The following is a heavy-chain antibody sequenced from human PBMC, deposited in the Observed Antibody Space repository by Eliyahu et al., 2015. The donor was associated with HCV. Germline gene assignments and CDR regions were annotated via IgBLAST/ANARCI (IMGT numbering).Heavy chain of an antibody. CDR2: INVYNGNV. J-gene: IGHJ4*02. CDR3: ARDPEYGDYGCDY. Sequence: QVQLVQSGAELKRPGASVKVSCKASGYSFPIYGITWVRQVPGQGLEWMGWINVYNGNVIYADELQGRVTMTADTSTTTAYMELRSLKSDDTAVYFCARDPEYGDYGCDYWGQGTPVTVSS. CDR1: GYSFPIYG. D-gene: IGHD4-17*01. V-gene: IGHV1-18*01.